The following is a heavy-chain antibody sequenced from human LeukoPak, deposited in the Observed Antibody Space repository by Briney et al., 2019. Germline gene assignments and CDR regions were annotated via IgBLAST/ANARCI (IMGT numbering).Heavy chain of an antibody. CDR3: AQDALTVTTPY. CDR2: IKQDGSEK. CDR1: GFTFSSYS. D-gene: IGHD4-11*01. Sequence: GGSLRLSCAASGFTFSSYSMNWVRQAPGKGLEWVANIKQDGSEKYYVDSVKGRFTISRDNAKNSLYLQMNSLRAEDTAVYYCAQDALTVTTPYWSQGTLVTVSS. V-gene: IGHV3-7*01. J-gene: IGHJ4*02.